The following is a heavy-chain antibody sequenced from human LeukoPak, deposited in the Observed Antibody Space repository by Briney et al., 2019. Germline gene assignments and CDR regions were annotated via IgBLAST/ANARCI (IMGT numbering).Heavy chain of an antibody. CDR2: INDDGSST. J-gene: IGHJ5*02. D-gene: IGHD6-19*01. CDR1: GFTFSNYW. Sequence: PGGSLRLSCAASGFTFSNYWMHWVRHAPGKGLVWVSRINDDGSSTNYADSVKGRFTISRDNAKNTLYLLMNSLTPEDTAVYFCARGGWSGNWFDPRGQGTPVTVSS. V-gene: IGHV3-74*01. CDR3: ARGGWSGNWFDP.